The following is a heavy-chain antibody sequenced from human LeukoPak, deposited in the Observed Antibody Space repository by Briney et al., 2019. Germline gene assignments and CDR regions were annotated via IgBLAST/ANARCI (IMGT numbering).Heavy chain of an antibody. CDR1: GFTFSSYS. CDR3: ARDASRGEQLAHDAFDI. V-gene: IGHV3-21*01. CDR2: ISSSSSYI. J-gene: IGHJ3*02. D-gene: IGHD6-13*01. Sequence: PGGSLRLSCAASGFTFSSYSMNWVRQAPGKGLEWVSSISSSSSYIYYADSVKGRFTISRDNAKNSLYLQMNSLRAEDTAVYYCARDASRGEQLAHDAFDIWGQGTMVTVSS.